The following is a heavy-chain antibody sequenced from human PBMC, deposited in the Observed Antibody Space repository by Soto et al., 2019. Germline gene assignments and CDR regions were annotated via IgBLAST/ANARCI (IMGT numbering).Heavy chain of an antibody. J-gene: IGHJ4*02. CDR2: ISAYNGNT. D-gene: IGHD5-12*01. V-gene: IGHV1-18*01. CDR3: AREDGYNYVGYFDY. Sequence: GASVKVSCKASGYTFTSYGISWVRQAPGQGLEWMGWISAYNGNTNYAQKLQGRVTMTTDTSTSTAYMELSSLRSEDTAVYYCAREDGYNYVGYFDYWGQGTLVTVS. CDR1: GYTFTSYG.